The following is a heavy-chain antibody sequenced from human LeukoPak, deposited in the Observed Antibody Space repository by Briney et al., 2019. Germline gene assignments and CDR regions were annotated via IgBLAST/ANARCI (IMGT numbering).Heavy chain of an antibody. V-gene: IGHV1-2*02. CDR2: INPNSGGT. CDR3: ARSLAYYMDV. Sequence: GASVKVSCKASGYTFTCYYMHWVGQAPGQGLEWMGWINPNSGGTNYAQKFQGRVTMTRDTSISTAYMELSRLRSDDTAVYYCARSLAYYMDVWGKGTTVTVSS. CDR1: GYTFTCYY. J-gene: IGHJ6*03.